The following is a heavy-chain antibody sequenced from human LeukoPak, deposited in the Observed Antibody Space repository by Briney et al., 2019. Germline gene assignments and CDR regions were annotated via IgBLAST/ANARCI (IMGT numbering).Heavy chain of an antibody. J-gene: IGHJ3*02. Sequence: PGGSLRLSCEASGFTFSDYSMNWVRQAPGKGLEWISYISTSSRTTYYADSVKGRFSISRDNAKNSLYLQMNSLRAEDTAVYYCARQNWSPNTFDIWGQGTMVTVSS. V-gene: IGHV3-48*01. CDR3: ARQNWSPNTFDI. D-gene: IGHD1-1*01. CDR2: ISTSSRTT. CDR1: GFTFSDYS.